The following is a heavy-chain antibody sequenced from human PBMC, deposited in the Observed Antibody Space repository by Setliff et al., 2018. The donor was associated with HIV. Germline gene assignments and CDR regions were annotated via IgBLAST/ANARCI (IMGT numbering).Heavy chain of an antibody. CDR2: IYYSGNT. Sequence: PSETLSLTCTVSGGSISSSNYYWGWLRQPPGKGLEWIGSIYYSGNTYYNPSLKSRVTISVDTSKNQFSLKLSSVTAADTAVYHCARRVILSHGYYFDYWGQGTLVTVSS. V-gene: IGHV4-39*01. J-gene: IGHJ4*02. CDR1: GGSISSSNYY. CDR3: ARRVILSHGYYFDY. D-gene: IGHD3-16*02.